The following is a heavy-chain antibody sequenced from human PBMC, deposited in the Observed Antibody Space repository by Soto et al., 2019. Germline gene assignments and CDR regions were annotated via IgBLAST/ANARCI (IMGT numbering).Heavy chain of an antibody. D-gene: IGHD6-13*01. CDR2: IYYSGST. CDR1: GGSISSYY. CDR3: ARAIGSSWETNWFDP. V-gene: IGHV4-59*08. Sequence: SETLSLTCTVSGGSISSYYWSWIRHPPGKGLEWIGYIYYSGSTNYNPSLKSRVTISVDTSKNQFSLKLSSVTAADTAVYYCARAIGSSWETNWFDPWGQGTLVTVAS. J-gene: IGHJ5*02.